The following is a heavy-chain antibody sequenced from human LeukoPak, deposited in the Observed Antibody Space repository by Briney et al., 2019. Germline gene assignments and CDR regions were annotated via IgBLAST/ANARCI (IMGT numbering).Heavy chain of an antibody. CDR2: INPNSGGT. Sequence: ASVKVSCKASGYTFTGYYMHWVRQTPGQGLEWMGWINPNSGGTNYAQKFQGRVTMTRDTSISTAYMELSRLRSDDTAVYYCARDLPDIVVVPAAISYYYYGMDVWGQGTTVTVSS. CDR1: GYTFTGYY. V-gene: IGHV1-2*02. D-gene: IGHD2-2*01. CDR3: ARDLPDIVVVPAAISYYYYGMDV. J-gene: IGHJ6*02.